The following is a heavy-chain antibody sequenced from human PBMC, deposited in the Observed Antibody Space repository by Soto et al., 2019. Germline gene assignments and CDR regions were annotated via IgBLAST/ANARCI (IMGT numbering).Heavy chain of an antibody. CDR1: GGSFSGYY. Sequence: QVQLQQWGAGLLKPSETLSLTCAVYGGSFSGYYWSWIRQPPGKGLEWIGEINHSGSTNYNPSLKGRVTISVDTSKNQFSLKLSSVTAEDTAVYYSARGGTVTAYYYYGMDVWGQGTTVTVSS. CDR2: INHSGST. CDR3: ARGGTVTAYYYYGMDV. J-gene: IGHJ6*02. V-gene: IGHV4-34*01. D-gene: IGHD4-17*01.